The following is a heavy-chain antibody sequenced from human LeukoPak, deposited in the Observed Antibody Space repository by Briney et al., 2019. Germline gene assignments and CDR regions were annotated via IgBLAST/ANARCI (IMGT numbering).Heavy chain of an antibody. V-gene: IGHV1-69*13. CDR1: GGTFSSYA. CDR2: IIPIFGTA. Sequence: SVKVSCKASGGTFSSYAISWVRQAPGQGLEWMGGIIPIFGTANYAQKFQGRVTITADESTSTAYMELSSLRSEDTAVYYYARDRGWAGYTYGFYYWGQGTLVTVSS. D-gene: IGHD5-18*01. CDR3: ARDRGWAGYTYGFYY. J-gene: IGHJ4*02.